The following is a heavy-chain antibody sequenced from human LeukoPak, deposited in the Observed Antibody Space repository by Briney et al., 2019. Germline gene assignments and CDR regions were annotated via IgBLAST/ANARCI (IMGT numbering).Heavy chain of an antibody. V-gene: IGHV4-59*08. J-gene: IGHJ4*02. CDR1: GGSISSYY. Sequence: SETLSLTCTVSGGSISSYYWSWIRQPPGKGLEWIGYIYYSGSTNYNPSLKSRVTISVDTSKNQFSLKLSSVTAADTAVYYCARLLPRFDYVWGSYRYTGTFDYWGQGTLVTVSS. CDR2: IYYSGST. D-gene: IGHD3-16*02. CDR3: ARLLPRFDYVWGSYRYTGTFDY.